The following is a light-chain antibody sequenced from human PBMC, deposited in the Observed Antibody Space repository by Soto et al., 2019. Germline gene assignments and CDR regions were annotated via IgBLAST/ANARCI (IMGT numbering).Light chain of an antibody. J-gene: IGLJ2*01. CDR3: GTWDSSLSAVV. CDR1: SSNIGNNY. Sequence: QSVLTQPPSVSAAPGQTVTISCSGSSSNIGNNYVSWYQQLPGTAPKRLIFDNDKRPPGIPDRFSGSKSGTSATLGITGLQTGDEADYYCGTWDSSLSAVVFGGGTKVTVL. V-gene: IGLV1-51*01. CDR2: DND.